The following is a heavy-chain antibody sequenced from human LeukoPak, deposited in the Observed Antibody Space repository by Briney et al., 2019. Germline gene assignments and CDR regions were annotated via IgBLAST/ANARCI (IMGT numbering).Heavy chain of an antibody. CDR2: IIPIFGTA. J-gene: IGHJ6*02. D-gene: IGHD3-9*01. CDR1: GGTFSSYA. CDR3: ATCPEVDYYYHYGMDV. Sequence: ASVKVSCKASGGTFSSYAISWVRQAPGQGLEWMGGIIPIFGTANYAQKFQGRVTITADESTSTAYMELSSLRSEDTAVYYCATCPEVDYYYHYGMDVWGQGTTVTVSS. V-gene: IGHV1-69*13.